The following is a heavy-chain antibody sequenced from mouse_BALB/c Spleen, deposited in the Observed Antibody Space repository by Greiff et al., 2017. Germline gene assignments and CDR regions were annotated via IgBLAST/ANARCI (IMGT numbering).Heavy chain of an antibody. V-gene: IGHV2-6-7*01. Sequence: VQLQESGPGLVAPSQSLSITCTVSGFSLTGYGVNWVRQPPGKGLEWLGMIWGDGSTDYNSALKSRLSISKDNSKSQVFLKMNSLQTDDTARYYCARVHYGNYGYSDYWGQGTTLTVSS. CDR1: GFSLTGYG. D-gene: IGHD2-1*01. J-gene: IGHJ2*01. CDR2: IWGDGST. CDR3: ARVHYGNYGYSDY.